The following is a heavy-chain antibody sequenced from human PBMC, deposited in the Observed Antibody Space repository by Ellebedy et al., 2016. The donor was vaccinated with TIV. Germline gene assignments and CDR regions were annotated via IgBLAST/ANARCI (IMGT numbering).Heavy chain of an antibody. CDR2: ISETGDKT. D-gene: IGHD2-2*02. CDR3: AKDLILY. Sequence: GGSLRLSXAATGFTFSGYAMSWVRQAPGKGLEWVSAISETGDKTHYADSVKGRFTISRDNSKNTLYLQMNSLRVEDTAVYYCAKDLILYWGQGTPVTVSS. CDR1: GFTFSGYA. J-gene: IGHJ4*02. V-gene: IGHV3-23*01.